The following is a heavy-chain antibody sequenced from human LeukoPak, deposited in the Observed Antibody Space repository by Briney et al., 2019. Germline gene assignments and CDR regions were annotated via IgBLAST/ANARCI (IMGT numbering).Heavy chain of an antibody. V-gene: IGHV1-69*05. Sequence: SVKVSCKASGGTFSSYAISWVRQAPGQGLEWMGGIIPIFGTANHAQKFQGRVTITTDESTSTAYMELSSLRSEDTAVYYCARGGRNCSGGSCPYYFDYWGQGTLVTVSS. J-gene: IGHJ4*02. CDR1: GGTFSSYA. CDR2: IIPIFGTA. CDR3: ARGGRNCSGGSCPYYFDY. D-gene: IGHD2-15*01.